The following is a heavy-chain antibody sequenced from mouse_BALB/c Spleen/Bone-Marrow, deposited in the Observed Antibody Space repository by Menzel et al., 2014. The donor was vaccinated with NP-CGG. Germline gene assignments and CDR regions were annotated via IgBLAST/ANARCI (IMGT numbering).Heavy chain of an antibody. Sequence: VKLVESGAGLVKPGASVRLSCKASGYSFTTYWIHWVKQRPGQGLEWIGEINPSNGRTNYNEKFESKATLTVDKSSSTAYMQLSSLTSEDSAVYYCARYDGPAWFAYWGQGTLVTVSA. CDR2: INPSNGRT. J-gene: IGHJ3*01. CDR1: GYSFTTYW. D-gene: IGHD2-3*01. V-gene: IGHV1S81*02. CDR3: ARYDGPAWFAY.